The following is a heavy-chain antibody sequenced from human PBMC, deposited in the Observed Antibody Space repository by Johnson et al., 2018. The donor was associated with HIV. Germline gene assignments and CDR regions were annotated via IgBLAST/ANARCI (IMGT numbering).Heavy chain of an antibody. CDR1: GFTFSCCY. CDR3: TSGNSWLAVDAFDI. V-gene: IGHV3-73*01. D-gene: IGHD6-19*01. Sequence: VQLVESGGGLVQPGGSLRLSCVAPGFTFSCCYMYWVRQASGKGLEWVGRIRSKANSYATAYAASVKGRFTISRDDSKNTAYVQMNSLKTEDTAVDYCTSGNSWLAVDAFDIWGQGTMGTVSS. CDR2: IRSKANSYAT. J-gene: IGHJ3*02.